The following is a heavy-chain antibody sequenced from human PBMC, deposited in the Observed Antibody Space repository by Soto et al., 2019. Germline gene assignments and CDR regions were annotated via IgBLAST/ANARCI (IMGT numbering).Heavy chain of an antibody. D-gene: IGHD6-19*01. V-gene: IGHV6-1*01. CDR1: GDSVSSNSAA. J-gene: IGHJ6*02. Sequence: QTLSLTCAIAGDSVSSNSAAWNWIRQSPSRGLEWLGRTYYRSKWYNDYAVSVKSRITINPDTSKNQFSLQLNSVTPEDTAVYYCARVVRSSGWYYYYYGMDVWGQGTTVTVSS. CDR2: TYYRSKWYN. CDR3: ARVVRSSGWYYYYYGMDV.